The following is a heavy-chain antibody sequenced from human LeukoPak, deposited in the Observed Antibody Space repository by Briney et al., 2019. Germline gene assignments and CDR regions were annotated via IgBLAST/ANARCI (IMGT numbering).Heavy chain of an antibody. J-gene: IGHJ5*02. D-gene: IGHD5-12*01. Sequence: PSETLSLTCAVFGGSFTDYYWSWIRQPPGKGLEWIGEITHRGSTNYKSSLKSRVTISVDTSKNQFSLKLTSVTAADTAIYYCSRRGKWLGRWFDPWGQGTLVTVSS. CDR1: GGSFTDYY. CDR2: ITHRGST. CDR3: SRRGKWLGRWFDP. V-gene: IGHV4-34*01.